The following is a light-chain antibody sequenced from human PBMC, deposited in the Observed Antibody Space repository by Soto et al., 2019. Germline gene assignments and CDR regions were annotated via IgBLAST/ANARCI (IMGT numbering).Light chain of an antibody. CDR1: TGAVTSGYY. CDR3: SSYTSSSTLGNV. J-gene: IGLJ1*01. V-gene: IGLV7-43*01. CDR2: STS. Sequence: QTVVTQEPSLTVSPGGTVTLTCASSTGAVTSGYYPNWFQQKPGQAPRILIYSTSNKHSWAPARFSGSLLGGKAALTLSGVQPEDEADYYCSSYTSSSTLGNVFGTGTKLTVL.